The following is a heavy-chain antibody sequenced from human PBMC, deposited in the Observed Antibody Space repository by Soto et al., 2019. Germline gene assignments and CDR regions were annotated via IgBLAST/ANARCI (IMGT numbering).Heavy chain of an antibody. CDR3: ARYRFSGTWSKFDY. D-gene: IGHD6-13*01. Sequence: SETLSLTCSVSGVFLSSDAYYWSWIRQRPGKGLEWIGNIYHTGSTSYTPSLKSRSILSLDTSKNQFSLRLNSVTAADMAVYFCARYRFSGTWSKFDYWGQGTLVTVSS. CDR1: GVFLSSDAYY. V-gene: IGHV4-31*03. CDR2: IYHTGST. J-gene: IGHJ4*02.